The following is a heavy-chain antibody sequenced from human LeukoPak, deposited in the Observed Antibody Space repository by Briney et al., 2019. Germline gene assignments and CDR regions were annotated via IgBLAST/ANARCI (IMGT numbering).Heavy chain of an antibody. Sequence: GASVKVSCKASGFTFTSSAVQWVRQARGQRLEWIGWIVVGSGNTNYAQKFQERVTITRDMSTSTAYMELSSLRSEDTAVYYCAADNRYQLQPRYYYYYMDVWGKGTTVTVSS. CDR1: GFTFTSSA. CDR3: AADNRYQLQPRYYYYYMDV. D-gene: IGHD1-14*01. V-gene: IGHV1-58*01. CDR2: IVVGSGNT. J-gene: IGHJ6*03.